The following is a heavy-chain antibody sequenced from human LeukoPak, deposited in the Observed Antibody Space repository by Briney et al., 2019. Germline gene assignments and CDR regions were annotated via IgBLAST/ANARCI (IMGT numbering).Heavy chain of an antibody. Sequence: ASVKVSCKASGYTFTSYGISWVRQAPGQGLEWMGWISAYNGNTNYAQKLQGRVTMTTDTSTSTAYMELRSLRSDDTAIYYCARYYYDSSGYRPTIYYFDYWGQGTLVTVSS. V-gene: IGHV1-18*01. J-gene: IGHJ4*02. CDR2: ISAYNGNT. CDR1: GYTFTSYG. D-gene: IGHD3-22*01. CDR3: ARYYYDSSGYRPTIYYFDY.